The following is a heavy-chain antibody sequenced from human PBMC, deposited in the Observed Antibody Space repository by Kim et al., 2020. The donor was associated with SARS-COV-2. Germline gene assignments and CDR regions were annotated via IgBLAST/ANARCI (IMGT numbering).Heavy chain of an antibody. CDR3: ARETGYGGERYFDY. V-gene: IGHV3-30*04. Sequence: GGSLRLSCAASGFTFSSYAMHWVRQAPGKGLEWVAVISYDGSNKYYADSVKGRFTISRDNSKNTLYLQMNSLRAEDTAVYYCARETGYGGERYFDYWGQGTLVTVSS. D-gene: IGHD2-21*01. CDR2: ISYDGSNK. J-gene: IGHJ4*02. CDR1: GFTFSSYA.